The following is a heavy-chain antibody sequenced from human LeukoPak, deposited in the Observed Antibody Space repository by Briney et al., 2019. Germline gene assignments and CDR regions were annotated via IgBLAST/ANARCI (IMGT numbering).Heavy chain of an antibody. CDR1: GFTFGDYA. Sequence: GGSLRLSCTASGFTFGDYAMSWVRQAPGKGLEWVGFIRSKAYGGTTEYAASVKGRFTISRDDSKSIAYLQMNSLRAEDTAVYYCARDKKRLIVGTTGRAFDIWGQGTMVTVSS. CDR2: IRSKAYGGTT. CDR3: ARDKKRLIVGTTGRAFDI. J-gene: IGHJ3*02. D-gene: IGHD1-26*01. V-gene: IGHV3-49*04.